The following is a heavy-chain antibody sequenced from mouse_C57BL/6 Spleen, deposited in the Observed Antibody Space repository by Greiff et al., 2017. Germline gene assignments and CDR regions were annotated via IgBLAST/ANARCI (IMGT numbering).Heavy chain of an antibody. Sequence: EVQLQQSGPGLVKPSQSLSLTCSVTGYSITSGYYWNWIRQFPGNKLEWMGYISYDGSNNYNPSLKNRISVTRDTSKNQSFLKLNSVTTEDTATYYCASYYSNYYAMDYWGQGTSVTVSS. J-gene: IGHJ4*01. CDR1: GYSITSGYY. CDR2: ISYDGSN. CDR3: ASYYSNYYAMDY. D-gene: IGHD2-5*01. V-gene: IGHV3-6*01.